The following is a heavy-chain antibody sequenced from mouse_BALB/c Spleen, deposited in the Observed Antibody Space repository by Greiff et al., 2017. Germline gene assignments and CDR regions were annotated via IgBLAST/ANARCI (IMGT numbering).Heavy chain of an antibody. CDR2: ISSGGGNT. CDR1: GFTFSSYT. CDR3: ARCDYDVGFAY. J-gene: IGHJ3*01. Sequence: EVQLQESGGGLVKPGGSLKLSCAASGFTFSSYTMSWVRQTPEKRLEWVATISSGGGNTYYPDSVKGRFTISRDNAKNNLYLQMSSLRSEDTALYYCARCDYDVGFAYWGQGTLVTVSA. D-gene: IGHD2-4*01. V-gene: IGHV5-9*03.